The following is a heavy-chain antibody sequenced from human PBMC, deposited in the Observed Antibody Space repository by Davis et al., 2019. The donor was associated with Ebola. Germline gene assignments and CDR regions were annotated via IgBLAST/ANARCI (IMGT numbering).Heavy chain of an antibody. Sequence: PSETLSLTCAVYGGSFSGYYWSWIRQPPGKGLEWIGEINHSGSTNYNPSLKSRVTISVDTSKNQFSLKLSSVTAADTAVYYCARERIVGATKSYYYYGMDVWGQGTTVTVSS. V-gene: IGHV4-34*01. J-gene: IGHJ6*02. CDR3: ARERIVGATKSYYYYGMDV. D-gene: IGHD1-26*01. CDR1: GGSFSGYY. CDR2: INHSGST.